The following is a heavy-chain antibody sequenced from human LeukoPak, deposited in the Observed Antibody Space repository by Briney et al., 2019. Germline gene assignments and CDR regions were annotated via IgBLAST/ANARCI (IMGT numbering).Heavy chain of an antibody. V-gene: IGHV3-30*18. CDR2: ISYDGSNK. D-gene: IGHD3-10*01. Sequence: QPGRSLRLSCAASGFTFSSYGMHRVRQAPGKGLEWVAVISYDGSNKYYADSVKGRFTISRDNSKNTLYLQMNSLRAEDTAVYYCAKDLRGSGRNMRGDFDYWGQGTLVTVSS. CDR3: AKDLRGSGRNMRGDFDY. J-gene: IGHJ4*02. CDR1: GFTFSSYG.